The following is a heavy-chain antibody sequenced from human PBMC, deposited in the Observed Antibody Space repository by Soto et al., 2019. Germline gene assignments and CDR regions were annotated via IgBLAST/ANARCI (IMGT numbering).Heavy chain of an antibody. Sequence: GGSLRFSCAASGFTFSSYSMNWVRQAPGKGLEWVSSISSSSSYIYYADSVKGRFTISRDNAKNSLYLQMNSLRAEDTAVYYCARETIVAGMDVWGQGTTVTVSS. CDR3: ARETIVAGMDV. D-gene: IGHD5-12*01. CDR2: ISSSSSYI. J-gene: IGHJ6*02. CDR1: GFTFSSYS. V-gene: IGHV3-21*01.